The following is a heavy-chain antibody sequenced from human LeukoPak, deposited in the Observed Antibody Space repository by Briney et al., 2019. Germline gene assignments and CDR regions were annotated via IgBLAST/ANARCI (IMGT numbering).Heavy chain of an antibody. CDR2: INHSGST. CDR1: GGSFSGYY. D-gene: IGHD2-15*01. V-gene: IGHV4-34*01. CDR3: AREYCSGGSCQYGNWFDP. Sequence: SETLSLTCAVYGGSFSGYYWSWIRQPPGKGLEWIGEINHSGSTNYNPSLKSRVTISVDTSKNQFSLKLSSVTAADTAVYYCAREYCSGGSCQYGNWFDPWGQGTLVTVSS. J-gene: IGHJ5*02.